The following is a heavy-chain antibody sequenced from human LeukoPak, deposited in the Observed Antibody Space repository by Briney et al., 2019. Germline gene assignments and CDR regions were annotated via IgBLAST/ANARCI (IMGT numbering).Heavy chain of an antibody. D-gene: IGHD6-13*01. CDR1: GFTFSSSW. Sequence: PGGSLRLSCAASGFTFSSSWMYWVRQVPGKGLVWVSRINSDGFSTSYADSVKGRFTISRDNSKNMVYLQMNGLRAEDTAVYYCARDLYRSSSDYWGQGTLVIVSS. CDR3: ARDLYRSSSDY. J-gene: IGHJ4*02. CDR2: INSDGFST. V-gene: IGHV3-74*01.